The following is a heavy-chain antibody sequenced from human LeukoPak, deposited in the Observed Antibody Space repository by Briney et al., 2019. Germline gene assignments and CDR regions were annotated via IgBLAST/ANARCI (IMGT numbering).Heavy chain of an antibody. D-gene: IGHD3-10*01. CDR3: ARDQDGSGSYNIVY. CDR2: IYYSGST. J-gene: IGHJ4*02. CDR1: GGSISSSSYY. V-gene: IGHV4-61*01. Sequence: SETLSLTCTVSGGSISSSSYYWGWIRQPPGKGLEWIGYIYYSGSTNYNPSLKSRVTISVDTSKDQFSLKLSSVTAADTAVYYCARDQDGSGSYNIVYWGQGTLVTVSS.